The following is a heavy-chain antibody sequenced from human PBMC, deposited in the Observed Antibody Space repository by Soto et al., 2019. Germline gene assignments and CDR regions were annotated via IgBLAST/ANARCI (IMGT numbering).Heavy chain of an antibody. CDR3: ANVPWVYYPYCFDS. CDR1: GGSISDSC. J-gene: IGHJ4*02. D-gene: IGHD1-26*01. Sequence: SETLSLTCTASGGSISDSCWSWIRQPPGKGLEWIGYVHYSENSNYSPSLKSRVTISLDTAKKQFSLNLSSVTAADTAVYYCANVPWVYYPYCFDSWGQGILVTVSS. V-gene: IGHV4-59*01. CDR2: VHYSENS.